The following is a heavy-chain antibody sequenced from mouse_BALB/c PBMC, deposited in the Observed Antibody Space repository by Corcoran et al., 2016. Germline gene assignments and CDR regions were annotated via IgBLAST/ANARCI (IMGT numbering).Heavy chain of an antibody. V-gene: IGHV1-39*01. D-gene: IGHD1-1*01. CDR3: ARHGSRRGYFDY. Sequence: EIQLQQTGPELVKPGASVKISCKASGYSFTDYIMLWVKQSHGKSLEWIGNINPYYGSTSYNLKFKGKATLTVDKSSSTAYMQLNSLTSEDSAVYYCARHGSRRGYFDYWGQGTTLTVSS. CDR1: GYSFTDYI. J-gene: IGHJ2*01. CDR2: INPYYGST.